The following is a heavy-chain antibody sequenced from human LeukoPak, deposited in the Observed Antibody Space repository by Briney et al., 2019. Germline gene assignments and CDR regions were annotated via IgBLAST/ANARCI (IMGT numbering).Heavy chain of an antibody. CDR3: ASGSGPQGDP. J-gene: IGHJ5*02. Sequence: SETLSLTCTVSGGSFSSSSYYWGWIRQPPGKGLEWIGSIYYSGSTYYNPSLKSRVTISVDTSKNQFSLKLSSVTAADTAVYYCASGSGPQGDPWGQGTLVTVSS. CDR2: IYYSGST. V-gene: IGHV4-39*01. CDR1: GGSFSSSSYY.